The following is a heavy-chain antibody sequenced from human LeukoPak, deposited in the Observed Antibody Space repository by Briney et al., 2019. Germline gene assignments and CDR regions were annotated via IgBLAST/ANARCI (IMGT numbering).Heavy chain of an antibody. J-gene: IGHJ3*02. CDR3: ARGGILWWRAFDI. Sequence: SETLSLTCAVYGGSFSGYYWSWIRQPPGRGLEWIGEINHSGSTNYNPSLKSRVTISVDTSKNQFSLKLSSVTAADTAVYYCARGGILWWRAFDIWGQGTRVTVSS. CDR2: INHSGST. CDR1: GGSFSGYY. V-gene: IGHV4-34*01. D-gene: IGHD2-21*01.